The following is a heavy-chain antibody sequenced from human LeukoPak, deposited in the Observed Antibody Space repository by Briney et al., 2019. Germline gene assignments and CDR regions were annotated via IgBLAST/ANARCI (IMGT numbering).Heavy chain of an antibody. J-gene: IGHJ6*03. D-gene: IGHD6-13*01. CDR1: GFTFSSYA. CDR2: ISSNGGST. Sequence: GGSLRLSCAASGFTFSSYAMHWVRQAPGKGLEYVSAISSNGGSTYYANSVKDRFTISRDNSKNTLYLQMGSLRAEDMAVYYCARDRGDSSSWYRDYYYYYMDVWGKGTTVTVSS. CDR3: ARDRGDSSSWYRDYYYYYMDV. V-gene: IGHV3-64*01.